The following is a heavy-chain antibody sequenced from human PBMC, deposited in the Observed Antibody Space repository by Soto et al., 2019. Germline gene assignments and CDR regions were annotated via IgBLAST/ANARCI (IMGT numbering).Heavy chain of an antibody. CDR2: TYHTGST. CDR1: GGSISIGVYY. V-gene: IGHV4-31*03. Sequence: QVQLQESGPGLVKPSQTLSLTCTVSGGSISIGVYYWNWIRQHPGKGLEWIGYTYHTGSTYYNPSLESRVTISVDPSKNQFSLELSSVTAADTAVYYCARIGNPDASLYFDYWGQGTLVTVSS. J-gene: IGHJ4*02. D-gene: IGHD2-2*01. CDR3: ARIGNPDASLYFDY.